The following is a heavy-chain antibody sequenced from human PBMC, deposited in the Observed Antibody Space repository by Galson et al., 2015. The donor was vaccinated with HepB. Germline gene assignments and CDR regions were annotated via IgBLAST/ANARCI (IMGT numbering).Heavy chain of an antibody. Sequence: SLRLSCAASGFSFSDYYMSWIRQAPGKGLEWISYISASSTYTTYADSVKGRFTISRDNAKKSLYLQMNSLRAEDTAVYYRARDGDYLSYRPHWFDPWGQGTLVTVSS. CDR1: GFSFSDYY. CDR2: ISASSTYT. CDR3: ARDGDYLSYRPHWFDP. D-gene: IGHD4-17*01. V-gene: IGHV3-11*06. J-gene: IGHJ5*02.